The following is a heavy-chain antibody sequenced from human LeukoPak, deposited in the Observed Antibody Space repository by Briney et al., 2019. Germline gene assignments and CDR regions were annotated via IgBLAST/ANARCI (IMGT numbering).Heavy chain of an antibody. D-gene: IGHD3-10*01. J-gene: IGHJ4*02. V-gene: IGHV4-34*01. CDR1: GGSFSGYY. CDR2: INHYGST. CDR3: ATQMLLCHYY. Sequence: SETLSLTCAVYGGSFSGYYWSWIRQPPGKGLEWIGEINHYGSTNYNPSLKSRVTISVDTSKNQFSLKLSSVTASDTAVYYCATQMLLCHYYWGQGTLVTVSS.